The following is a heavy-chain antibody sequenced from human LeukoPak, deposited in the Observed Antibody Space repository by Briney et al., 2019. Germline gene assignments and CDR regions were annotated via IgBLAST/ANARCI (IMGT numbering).Heavy chain of an antibody. D-gene: IGHD3-16*01. J-gene: IGHJ4*02. V-gene: IGHV3-23*01. CDR1: GITFRNYF. CDR3: AKDRGGLFDY. CDR2: ISDNGGNA. Sequence: PGGFLRLSCAASGITFRNYFNRLVRPAPGEGLEWVSSISDNGGNAYLADSVKGRFTISRDNSKNTLYLQMNSLRAEDTAVYYCAKDRGGLFDYWGQGTLVTVSS.